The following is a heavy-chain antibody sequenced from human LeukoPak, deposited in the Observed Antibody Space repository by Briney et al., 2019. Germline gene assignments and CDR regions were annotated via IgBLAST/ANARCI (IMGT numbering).Heavy chain of an antibody. CDR3: ASLTLFDP. D-gene: IGHD1-14*01. CDR2: IYYSGST. CDR1: GGSISSYY. V-gene: IGHV4-59*12. J-gene: IGHJ5*02. Sequence: SETLSLTCTVSGGSISSYYWSWIRQPPGKGLEWIGYIYYSGSTNYNPSLKSRVTISVDTSKNQFSLKLSSVTAADTAVYYCASLTLFDPWGQGTLVTVSS.